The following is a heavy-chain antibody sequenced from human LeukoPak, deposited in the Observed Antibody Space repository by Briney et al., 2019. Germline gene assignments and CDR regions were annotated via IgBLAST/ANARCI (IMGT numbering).Heavy chain of an antibody. CDR1: GFTFSSYW. D-gene: IGHD4-23*01. J-gene: IGHJ4*02. CDR2: IASDGSST. Sequence: GGSLRLSCAASGFTFSSYWMNWVRQAPGKGLVWVSRIASDGSSTTYADSVKGRFSISRDNAKNTLYLQMNSLRVEDTAVYYWARGRPHGNDYWGQGTLVTVSS. CDR3: ARGRPHGNDY. V-gene: IGHV3-74*01.